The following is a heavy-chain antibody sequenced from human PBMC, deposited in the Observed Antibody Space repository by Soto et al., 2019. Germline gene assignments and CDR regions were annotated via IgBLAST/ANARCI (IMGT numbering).Heavy chain of an antibody. Sequence: SVKVSCKASGGTFSSYAISWVRQAPGQGLEWMGGIIPIFGTANYAQKFQGRVTITADESTSTAYMELSSLRSEDTAVYYCARGLGYYDSSGYYYRSFDYWGQGTLVTVSS. CDR2: IIPIFGTA. D-gene: IGHD3-22*01. V-gene: IGHV1-69*13. CDR3: ARGLGYYDSSGYYYRSFDY. CDR1: GGTFSSYA. J-gene: IGHJ4*02.